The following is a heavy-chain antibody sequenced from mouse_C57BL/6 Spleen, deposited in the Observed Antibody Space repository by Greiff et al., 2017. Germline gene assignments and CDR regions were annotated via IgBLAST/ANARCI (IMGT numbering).Heavy chain of an antibody. D-gene: IGHD2-3*01. CDR1: GFTFNTYA. Sequence: VQLKESGGGLVQPKGSLKLSCAASGFTFNTYAMHWVRQAPGQGLEWVARIRSKSSNYATYYADSVKDRFTISTDDSQSKLYLPMNNLKTEDTTMYYDVREGDYYDGYSTCYWYFDVWGTGTTVTVSS. CDR2: IRSKSSNYAT. V-gene: IGHV10-3*01. J-gene: IGHJ1*03. CDR3: VREGDYYDGYSTCYWYFDV.